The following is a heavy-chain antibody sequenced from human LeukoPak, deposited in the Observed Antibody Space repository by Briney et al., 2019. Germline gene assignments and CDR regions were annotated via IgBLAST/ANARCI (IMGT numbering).Heavy chain of an antibody. CDR1: GGSISSSSYY. CDR2: IYYSGST. CDR3: ARHQPYSSSWYDFSGTDY. D-gene: IGHD6-13*01. V-gene: IGHV4-39*01. Sequence: MASETLSLTCTVSGGSISSSSYYWGWIRQPPGKGLEWIGSIYYSGSTYYNPSLKSRVTISVDTSKNQFSLKLSSVTAADTAVYYCARHQPYSSSWYDFSGTDYWGQGTLVTVSS. J-gene: IGHJ4*02.